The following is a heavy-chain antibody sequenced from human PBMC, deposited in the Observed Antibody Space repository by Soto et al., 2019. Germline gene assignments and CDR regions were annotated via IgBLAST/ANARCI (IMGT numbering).Heavy chain of an antibody. D-gene: IGHD2-2*01. J-gene: IGHJ6*02. V-gene: IGHV1-3*01. CDR1: GYTFTSYA. CDR2: INAGNGNT. Sequence: ASVKVSCKASGYTFTSYAMHWVRQAPGQRREWMGWINAGNGNTKYSQKFQGRVTITRDTSASTAYMELSSLRSEDTAVYYCARDPSEVVVVPAAAAYYYYYGMDVWGQGTTVTVSS. CDR3: ARDPSEVVVVPAAAAYYYYYGMDV.